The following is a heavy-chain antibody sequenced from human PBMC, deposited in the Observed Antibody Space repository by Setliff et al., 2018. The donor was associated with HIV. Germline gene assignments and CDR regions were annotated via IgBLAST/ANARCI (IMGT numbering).Heavy chain of an antibody. CDR3: ARRGMWSYETGGNPTATFDY. CDR1: GGSINSRSYY. CDR2: IYFSGTP. J-gene: IGHJ4*02. D-gene: IGHD2-8*02. V-gene: IGHV4-39*01. Sequence: KTSETLSLTCTVSGGSINSRSYYWAWIRQPPGKGLEWVASIYFSGTPYYNPSLKNRVTISVDTSKNQFSLKLSSVTAADTAVYYCARRGMWSYETGGNPTATFDYWGQGVQVTVSS.